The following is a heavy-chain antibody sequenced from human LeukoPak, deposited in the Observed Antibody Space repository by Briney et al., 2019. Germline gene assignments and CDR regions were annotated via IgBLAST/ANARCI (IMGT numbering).Heavy chain of an antibody. V-gene: IGHV3-23*01. CDR3: AKDPGIAVTSGDY. D-gene: IGHD6-19*01. J-gene: IGHJ4*02. CDR1: GSAFSSYA. Sequence: GGSLRLSCAASGSAFSSYAMSWVRQAPGKGLEWVSAISGSGGSTYYADSVKGRFTISRDNSKNTLYLQMNSLRAEDTAVYYCAKDPGIAVTSGDYWGQGTLVTVSS. CDR2: ISGSGGST.